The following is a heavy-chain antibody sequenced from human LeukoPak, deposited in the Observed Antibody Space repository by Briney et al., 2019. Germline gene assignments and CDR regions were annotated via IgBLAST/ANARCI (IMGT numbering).Heavy chain of an antibody. CDR1: GFTISNYG. J-gene: IGHJ4*02. CDR2: ISGSGGST. Sequence: GGSLRLSCAASGFTISNYGMNWVRQAPGKGLEWVSAISGSGGSTFYADSVQGRFTISRDNSKNTLYLQMNSLRAEDTAVYYCAKDGGHYFDSSGTGYNWGQGTLVTVSS. V-gene: IGHV3-23*01. CDR3: AKDGGHYFDSSGTGYN. D-gene: IGHD3-22*01.